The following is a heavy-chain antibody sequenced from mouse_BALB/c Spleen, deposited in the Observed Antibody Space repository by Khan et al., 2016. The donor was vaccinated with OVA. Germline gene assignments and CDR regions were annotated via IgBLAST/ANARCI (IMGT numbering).Heavy chain of an antibody. D-gene: IGHD1-1*01. CDR2: INPSTGYT. Sequence: QVQLKQSGAELAKPGASVKMSCKASGYTFINYWILWVKQRPGQGLEWIGYINPSTGYTEYNQNFKDKATLTADKSSSPAYMQLSSLKSEDSAVYYCARRGLRWDFDYWGQGTTLTVSS. CDR3: ARRGLRWDFDY. V-gene: IGHV1-7*01. CDR1: GYTFINYW. J-gene: IGHJ2*01.